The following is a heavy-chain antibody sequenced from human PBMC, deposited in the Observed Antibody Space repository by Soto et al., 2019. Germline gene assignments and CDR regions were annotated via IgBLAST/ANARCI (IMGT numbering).Heavy chain of an antibody. CDR3: ARGQYAFWSGSPYYFDS. CDR1: GYTFTSYG. D-gene: IGHD3-3*01. V-gene: IGHV1-18*01. J-gene: IGHJ4*02. Sequence: QVQLVQSGAEVKKPGASVKVSCKASGYTFTSYGISWVRQAPGQGLEWMGWITAYNGNTNYAQKLQGKVTMTTDTSTSTAYMELRSLRSEDTAVYYCARGQYAFWSGSPYYFDSWGQGTLVTVSS. CDR2: ITAYNGNT.